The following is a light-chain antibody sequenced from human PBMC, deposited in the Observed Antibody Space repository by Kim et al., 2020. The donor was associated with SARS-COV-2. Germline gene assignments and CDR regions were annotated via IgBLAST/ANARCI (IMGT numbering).Light chain of an antibody. CDR1: SGHSSYA. CDR3: QTWGTGIVV. V-gene: IGLV4-69*01. J-gene: IGLJ2*01. CDR2: LNSDGSH. Sequence: SVKLARTLSSGHSSYAIAWHQQQQEKGRRYLMKLNSDGSHSKGDGIPDRFSGSSSGAGRYLTISSLQTEDEADYYCQTWGTGIVVFGGGTQLTVL.